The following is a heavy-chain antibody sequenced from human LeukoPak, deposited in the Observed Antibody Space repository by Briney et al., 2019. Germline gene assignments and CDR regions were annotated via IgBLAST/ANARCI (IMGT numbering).Heavy chain of an antibody. CDR1: GGSISSGGYY. Sequence: SQTLSLTCTVSGGSISSGGYYWSWIRQHPGKGLEWIGYIYYSGSTYYNPSLKSRVTMSVDTSKNQFSLKLSSVTAADTAVYYCARARGLFVVVPAAGPVDYWGQGTLVTVSS. CDR2: IYYSGST. D-gene: IGHD2-2*01. J-gene: IGHJ4*02. CDR3: ARARGLFVVVPAAGPVDY. V-gene: IGHV4-31*03.